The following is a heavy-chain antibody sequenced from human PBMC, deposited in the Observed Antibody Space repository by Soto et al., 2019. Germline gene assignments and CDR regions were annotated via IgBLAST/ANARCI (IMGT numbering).Heavy chain of an antibody. Sequence: ASVKVSCKASGYTFTSYGISWVRQAPGQRLEWMGWINVGNGNTKYSQNFQGRVTINQDTSASTAYMELSSLTSEDTAVYYCAREKWGSGSRWLDPWGQGTQVTVS. D-gene: IGHD6-19*01. J-gene: IGHJ5*02. CDR1: GYTFTSYG. CDR2: INVGNGNT. CDR3: AREKWGSGSRWLDP. V-gene: IGHV1-3*01.